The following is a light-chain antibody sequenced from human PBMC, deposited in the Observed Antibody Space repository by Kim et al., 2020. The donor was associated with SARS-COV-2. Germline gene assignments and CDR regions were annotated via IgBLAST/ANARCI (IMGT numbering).Light chain of an antibody. CDR1: QCALFIPNTKNY. J-gene: IGKJ1*01. Sequence: ATINCHSSQCALFIPNTKNYLAWFQHEPGQPPKLLVYWASTRESGVPDRFSGIGSGTDFTLTISSLHAEDVADYFCQQYYSTPWTFGQGTKVDIK. V-gene: IGKV4-1*01. CDR2: WAS. CDR3: QQYYSTPWT.